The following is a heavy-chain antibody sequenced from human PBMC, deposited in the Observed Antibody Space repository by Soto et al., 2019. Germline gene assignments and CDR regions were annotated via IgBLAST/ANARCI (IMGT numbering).Heavy chain of an antibody. CDR2: ISANNGDT. CDR3: TRGGGSNYYGLDV. J-gene: IGHJ6*02. CDR1: GYTFTSNP. V-gene: IGHV1-18*01. D-gene: IGHD3-10*01. Sequence: ASVKGACKASGYTFTSNPCTWGRQAPGQGPEWMGWISANNGDTNYSQKFQGRSTLTTDTSTSTAYMELRSLTSDDTAVYYCTRGGGSNYYGLDVCGQGPTVTVSS.